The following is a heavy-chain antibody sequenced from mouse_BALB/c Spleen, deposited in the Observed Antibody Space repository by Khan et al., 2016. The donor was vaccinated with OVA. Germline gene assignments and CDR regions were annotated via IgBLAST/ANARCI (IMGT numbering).Heavy chain of an antibody. CDR2: IRSGENT. CDR3: ARNSYMYDFTY. CDR1: GFSLTTYG. J-gene: IGHJ3*01. Sequence: QVQLQQSGPGLVRPSQTLSITCTVSGFSLTTYGVHWVRQSPGRGLEWLGVIRSGENTDYNAAFISRLSITKDNSKSQVFFKMNSLQADDTAMYYCARNSYMYDFTYWGQGTLVTVSA. D-gene: IGHD2-14*01. V-gene: IGHV2-2*01.